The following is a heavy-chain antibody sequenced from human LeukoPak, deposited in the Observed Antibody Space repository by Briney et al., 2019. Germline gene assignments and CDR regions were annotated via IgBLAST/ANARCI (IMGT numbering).Heavy chain of an antibody. J-gene: IGHJ4*02. CDR3: ARGDLWAPNFDY. V-gene: IGHV1-2*02. CDR2: INPNSGYT. D-gene: IGHD3-16*01. CDR1: GYTFTGYY. Sequence: GASVKVSCKASGYTFTGYYMHRVRQAPGQRLQWMGWINPNSGYTNYAQTFQGRVTMTRDTSISTAYMELSRLRSDDTAVYYCARGDLWAPNFDYWGQGTLVTVSS.